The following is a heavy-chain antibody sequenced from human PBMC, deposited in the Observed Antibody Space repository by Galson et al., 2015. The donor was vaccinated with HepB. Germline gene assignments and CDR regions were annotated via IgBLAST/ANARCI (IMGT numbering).Heavy chain of an antibody. V-gene: IGHV3-23*01. Sequence: SLRLSCAASGFTFSTHTMSWVRQAPGKGLEWVSAINNGGGSSYMDSVKGRFTISRDNSKNTLYLQMNSLRAEDTAVYYCAKEGIAVASFDYWGQGTLVTVSS. CDR1: GFTFSTHT. CDR2: INNGGGSS. J-gene: IGHJ4*02. CDR3: AKEGIAVASFDY. D-gene: IGHD6-19*01.